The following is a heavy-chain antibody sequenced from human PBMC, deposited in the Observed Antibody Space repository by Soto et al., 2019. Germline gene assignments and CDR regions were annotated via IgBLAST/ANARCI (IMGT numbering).Heavy chain of an antibody. D-gene: IGHD3-3*01. V-gene: IGHV4-59*01. CDR2: IYYSGST. CDR1: GGFISSYY. Sequence: QVQLQESGPGLVKPSETLSLTCTVSGGFISSYYWSWIRQPPGKGLEWIGYIYYSGSTNYNPSLKSRVTISVDTSKNQFSLKLSSVTAADTAVYYCARDVGTYYDFWSGYYTEKDYGMDVWGQGTTVTVSS. J-gene: IGHJ6*02. CDR3: ARDVGTYYDFWSGYYTEKDYGMDV.